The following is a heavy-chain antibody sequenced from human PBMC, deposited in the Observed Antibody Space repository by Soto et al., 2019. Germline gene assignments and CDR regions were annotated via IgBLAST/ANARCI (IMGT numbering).Heavy chain of an antibody. J-gene: IGHJ6*03. V-gene: IGHV4-34*01. CDR1: GGSFSGYY. CDR3: ARGLAPEWFGEYAPYAGNMDV. D-gene: IGHD3-10*01. CDR2: INHSGST. Sequence: SETLSLTCAVYGGSFSGYYWSWIRQPPGKGLEWIGEINHSGSTNYNPSLKSRVTISVDTPKNQFSLKVSSVTAADTAVYYCARGLAPEWFGEYAPYAGNMDVWGKGTTVTVSS.